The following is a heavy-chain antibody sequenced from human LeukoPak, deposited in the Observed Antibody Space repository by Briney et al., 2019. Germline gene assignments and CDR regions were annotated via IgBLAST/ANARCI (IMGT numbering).Heavy chain of an antibody. Sequence: SETLSLTCAVYGGSFSGYYWTWIRQPPGKGLEWIGSIYYSGSTNCNPSLKSRVTISVDTSKNQFSLKLTSVTAADTTVYYCARVQFTMIVNWYFDLWGRGTLVTVSS. D-gene: IGHD3-22*01. CDR3: ARVQFTMIVNWYFDL. CDR2: IYYSGST. J-gene: IGHJ2*01. V-gene: IGHV4-34*01. CDR1: GGSFSGYY.